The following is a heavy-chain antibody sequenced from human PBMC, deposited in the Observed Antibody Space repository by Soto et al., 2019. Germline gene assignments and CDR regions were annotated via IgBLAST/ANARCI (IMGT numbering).Heavy chain of an antibody. Sequence: SVKVSCKASGGTFSSYAISWVRQAPGQGLEWMGGIIPIFGTANYAQKFQGRVTITADESTSTAYMELSSLRSEDTAVYYCARVTPRVIGYCTNGVCPGGYGMDVWGQGTTVTVSS. J-gene: IGHJ6*02. V-gene: IGHV1-69*13. CDR3: ARVTPRVIGYCTNGVCPGGYGMDV. D-gene: IGHD2-8*01. CDR2: IIPIFGTA. CDR1: GGTFSSYA.